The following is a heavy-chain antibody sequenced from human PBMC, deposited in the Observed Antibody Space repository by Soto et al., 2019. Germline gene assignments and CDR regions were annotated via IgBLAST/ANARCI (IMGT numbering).Heavy chain of an antibody. V-gene: IGHV1-69*01. CDR2: IIPIFGTA. J-gene: IGHJ5*02. Sequence: QVQLVQSGAEVKKPGSSVKVSCKASGGTFSSYAISWVRQAPGQGLEWMGGIIPIFGTANYAQKFQGRVTITADESTSTAYMELSSLRSEDTAVYYCARVPRFNDILTGDHRGWFDPWGQGTLVTVSS. CDR3: ARVPRFNDILTGDHRGWFDP. D-gene: IGHD3-9*01. CDR1: GGTFSSYA.